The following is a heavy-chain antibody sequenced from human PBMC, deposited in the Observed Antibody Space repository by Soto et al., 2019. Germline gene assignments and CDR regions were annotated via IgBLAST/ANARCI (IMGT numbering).Heavy chain of an antibody. CDR1: GFTFSNYA. V-gene: IGHV3-23*01. J-gene: IGHJ4*02. Sequence: GGSLSLSCAASGFTFSNYAMSWVRQAPRKGLEWVSAISGSGGSTYYADSVKGRFTISRDNSKNTLYLQMSSLRAEDTAVYFCATDQNYDFWSGPPAGGQGTLVTVSS. CDR3: ATDQNYDFWSGPPA. D-gene: IGHD3-3*01. CDR2: ISGSGGST.